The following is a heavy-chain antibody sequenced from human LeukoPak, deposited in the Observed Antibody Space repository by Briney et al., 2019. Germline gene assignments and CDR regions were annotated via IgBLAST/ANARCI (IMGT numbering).Heavy chain of an antibody. J-gene: IGHJ5*02. Sequence: SETLSLTCTVSGGSISSYYWSWIRQPPGKGLEWIGYIYYSGSTNYNPSLKSRVTISVVTSKNQFSLKLSSVTAADTAVYYCARDRGYSLHWFDPGGQGTLVTVSS. D-gene: IGHD6-25*01. CDR3: ARDRGYSLHWFDP. CDR2: IYYSGST. V-gene: IGHV4-59*01. CDR1: GGSISSYY.